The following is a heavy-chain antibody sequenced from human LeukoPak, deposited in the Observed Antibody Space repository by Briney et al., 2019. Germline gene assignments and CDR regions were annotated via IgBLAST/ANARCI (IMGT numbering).Heavy chain of an antibody. Sequence: ASVKVSCKASGYTFTGHYMHWVRQAPGQGLEWMGRIIPILGIANYAQKFQGRVTITADKSTSTAYLELSSLRSEDTAVYYCARGRGDYWGQGTLVTVSS. V-gene: IGHV1-69*04. CDR2: IIPILGIA. CDR1: GYTFTGHY. J-gene: IGHJ4*02. CDR3: ARGRGDY. D-gene: IGHD3-16*01.